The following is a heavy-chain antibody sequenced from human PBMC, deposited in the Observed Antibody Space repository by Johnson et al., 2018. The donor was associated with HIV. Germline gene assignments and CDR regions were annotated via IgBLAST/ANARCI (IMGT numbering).Heavy chain of an antibody. V-gene: IGHV3-30-3*01. D-gene: IGHD3-22*01. CDR1: GFTFSSYA. J-gene: IGHJ3*02. Sequence: QVQLVESGGGVVQPGRSLRLSCAASGFTFSSYAMHWVRQAPGKGLEWVAVISYDGSNKYHAGSVKGRFSISRDNSKNTLYLQMNSLRAEDTAVYYCARDPNYYDSAAFDIWGQGTMVTVSS. CDR3: ARDPNYYDSAAFDI. CDR2: ISYDGSNK.